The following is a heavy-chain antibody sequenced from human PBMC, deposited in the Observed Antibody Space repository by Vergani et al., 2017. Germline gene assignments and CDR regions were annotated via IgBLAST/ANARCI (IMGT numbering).Heavy chain of an antibody. CDR3: ARDPPEYYDFWSGYYTGSWFDP. CDR1: GYTFTGYY. CDR2: INPTSGGT. V-gene: IGHV1-2*02. J-gene: IGHJ5*02. Sequence: QVQLVQSGAEVKKPGASVKVSCKASGYTFTGYYMHWVRQAPGQGLEWMGWINPTSGGTNYAQKFQGRVTMTRDTSISTAYMELSRLRSDDTAVYYCARDPPEYYDFWSGYYTGSWFDPWGQGTLVTVSS. D-gene: IGHD3-3*01.